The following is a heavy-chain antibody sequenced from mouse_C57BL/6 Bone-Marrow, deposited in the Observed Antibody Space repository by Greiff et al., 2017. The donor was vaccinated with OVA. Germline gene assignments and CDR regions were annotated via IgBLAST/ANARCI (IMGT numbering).Heavy chain of an antibody. V-gene: IGHV1-82*01. J-gene: IGHJ4*01. CDR1: GYAFSSSW. CDR2: IYPGDGDT. Sequence: QVQLKQSGPELVKPGASVKLSCKASGYAFSSSWMNWVKQRPGKGLEWIGRIYPGDGDTNYNGKFKGKATLTADKSSSTAYMQLSSLTSEDSAVYFCARKGVMDYWGQGTSVTVSS. CDR3: ARKGVMDY.